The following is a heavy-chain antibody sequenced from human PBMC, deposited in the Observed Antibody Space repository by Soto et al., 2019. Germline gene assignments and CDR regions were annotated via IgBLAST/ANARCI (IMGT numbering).Heavy chain of an antibody. Sequence: PGGSLRLACAASGFSFTSYAMNWVRQAPGKGLEWVSAISGSGGSTYYADSVKGRFTISRDNSKNTLYLQMNSLRAEDTAVYYCAKVTVTTGYYYYGMDVWGQGTTVNVSS. CDR1: GFSFTSYA. V-gene: IGHV3-23*01. CDR2: ISGSGGST. CDR3: AKVTVTTGYYYYGMDV. J-gene: IGHJ6*02. D-gene: IGHD4-4*01.